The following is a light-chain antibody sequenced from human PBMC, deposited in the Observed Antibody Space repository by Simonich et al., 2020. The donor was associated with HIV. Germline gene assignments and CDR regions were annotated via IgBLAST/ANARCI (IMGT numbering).Light chain of an antibody. J-gene: IGKJ2*01. CDR2: WAA. Sequence: DIVMTQSPDSLAVSLGERATINCKSSQSVLYSYNNKNYLAWFQQKPGQPPDLLRYWAATREYGVPDRFSGSGSGTDFTLTISSLQAEDVAVYYCQQCHTHPHTFGQGTKVEIK. V-gene: IGKV4-1*01. CDR3: QQCHTHPHT. CDR1: QSVLYSYNNKNY.